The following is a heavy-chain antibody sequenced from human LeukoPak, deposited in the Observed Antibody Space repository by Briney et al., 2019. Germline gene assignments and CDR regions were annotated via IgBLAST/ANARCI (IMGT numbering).Heavy chain of an antibody. CDR2: IWNAGTNT. CDR3: AKAIGSSDWYGDFHY. V-gene: IGHV3-33*06. J-gene: IGHJ4*02. CDR1: GFIFSTYG. D-gene: IGHD6-19*01. Sequence: GGSLRLSCAASGFIFSTYGMHWVRQAPGKGLEWVALIWNAGTNTYYADSVKGRFTISRDNSKSALFLQVNSLRAEDTAVYYCAKAIGSSDWYGDFHYWGQGTLVTVSS.